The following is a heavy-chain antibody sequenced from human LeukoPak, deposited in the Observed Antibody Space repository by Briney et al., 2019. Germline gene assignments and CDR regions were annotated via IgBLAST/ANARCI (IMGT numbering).Heavy chain of an antibody. CDR3: ASKPLRFLEWFPFDY. J-gene: IGHJ4*02. V-gene: IGHV4-39*01. Sequence: SETLSLTCTVSGGSISSSSYYWGWIHQPPGKGLEWIGGIYYSGSTYYNPSLKSRVTISVDTSKNQFSLKLSSVTAADTAVYYCASKPLRFLEWFPFDYWGQGTLVTVSS. D-gene: IGHD3-3*01. CDR2: IYYSGST. CDR1: GGSISSSSYY.